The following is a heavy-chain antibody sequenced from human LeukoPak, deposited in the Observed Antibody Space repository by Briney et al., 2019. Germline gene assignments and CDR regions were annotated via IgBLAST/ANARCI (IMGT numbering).Heavy chain of an antibody. CDR3: AELGITMIGGV. Sequence: PGGSLRLSCAAAGFPFGSYEMNWVRQAPGKGLEWVSYISSSGSTIYYADSVKGRFTISRDNAKNSLYLQMNSLRAEDTAVYYCAELGITMIGGVWGKGTTVTISS. D-gene: IGHD3-10*02. CDR1: GFPFGSYE. J-gene: IGHJ6*04. V-gene: IGHV3-48*03. CDR2: ISSSGSTI.